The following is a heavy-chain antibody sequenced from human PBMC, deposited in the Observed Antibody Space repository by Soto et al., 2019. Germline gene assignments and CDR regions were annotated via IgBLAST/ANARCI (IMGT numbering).Heavy chain of an antibody. CDR1: GFTFSSQA. Sequence: GSLRLSCAASGFTFSSQAMSWVRQAPGKGLEWVSAISGSGGSTYYADSVKGRFTISRDNSKNTLYLQMNSLKTEDTAVYYCTRGHLGYGGNSDGWFDPWGQGTLVTVSS. CDR3: TRGHLGYGGNSDGWFDP. D-gene: IGHD2-21*02. J-gene: IGHJ5*02. V-gene: IGHV3-23*01. CDR2: ISGSGGST.